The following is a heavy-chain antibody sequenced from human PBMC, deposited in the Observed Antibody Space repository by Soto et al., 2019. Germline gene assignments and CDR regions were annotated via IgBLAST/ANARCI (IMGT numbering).Heavy chain of an antibody. J-gene: IGHJ4*02. D-gene: IGHD7-27*01. CDR3: AKNWNWGSLVH. CDR1: GDSISTDY. CDR2: IYYGGST. V-gene: IGHV4-59*08. Sequence: SETLSLTCTVSGDSISTDYWSWIRQSPGKGLEGIGFIYYGGSTNYNPSLKSRVTISVDTPKNQFSLKLSSVTAADTAVYYCAKNWNWGSLVHWGQGTLVTVSS.